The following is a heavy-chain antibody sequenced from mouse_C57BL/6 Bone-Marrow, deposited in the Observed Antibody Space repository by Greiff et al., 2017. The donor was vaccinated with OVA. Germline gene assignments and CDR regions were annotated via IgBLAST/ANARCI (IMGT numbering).Heavy chain of an antibody. CDR3: TRKDIYYYGSSYVYYFDY. CDR1: GYTFTDYE. V-gene: IGHV1-15*01. J-gene: IGHJ2*01. CDR2: IDPETGGT. Sequence: QVQLQQSGAELVRPGASVTLSCKASGYTFTDYEMHWVKQTPVHGLEWIGAIDPETGGTAYNQKFKGKAILTADKSSSTAYMELRSLTSEDSAVYYCTRKDIYYYGSSYVYYFDYWGQGTTLTVSS. D-gene: IGHD1-1*01.